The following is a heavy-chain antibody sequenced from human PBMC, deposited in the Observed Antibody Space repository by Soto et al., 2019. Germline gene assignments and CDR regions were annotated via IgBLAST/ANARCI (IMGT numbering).Heavy chain of an antibody. CDR3: VKERSSGWPNFDY. CDR2: IPSDGREI. Sequence: GGSLRLSCTASGFTFSTYSMHWVRQAPGKGLEWVTVIPSDGREIFYSDSVKGRFTISRDSTKSTLHLQMNSLRAEDTALYYCVKERSSGWPNFDYWGQGTLVTVSS. D-gene: IGHD6-19*01. J-gene: IGHJ4*02. CDR1: GFTFSTYS. V-gene: IGHV3-30*18.